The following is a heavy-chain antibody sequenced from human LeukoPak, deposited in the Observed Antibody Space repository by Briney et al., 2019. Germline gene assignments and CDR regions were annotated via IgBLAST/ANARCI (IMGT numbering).Heavy chain of an antibody. CDR2: IKADASEE. J-gene: IGHJ4*02. CDR1: GFTFDRFW. Sequence: GSLRLSCVASGFTFDRFWMSWVRQAPGKGLERVANIKADASEEKYLDSVKGRFKISRDNAEDSLFLQMNSLRAEDTAVYYCARQPQHEAYFDYWGQGALVTVSS. V-gene: IGHV3-7*01. CDR3: ARQPQHEAYFDY.